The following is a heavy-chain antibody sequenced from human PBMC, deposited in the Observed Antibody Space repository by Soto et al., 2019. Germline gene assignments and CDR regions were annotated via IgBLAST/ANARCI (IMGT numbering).Heavy chain of an antibody. D-gene: IGHD1-1*01. CDR3: ARGRYGDY. V-gene: IGHV1-18*01. Sequence: QVHLVQSGAEVKKPGASVKVSCKGSGYAFTTYGITWVRQAPGQGLEWMGWISAHNGNTNYAQKPQGRVTRTKDTTTSTAYMELRSLRSDDTAVYYCARGRYGDYWGQGALVTVSS. CDR2: ISAHNGNT. CDR1: GYAFTTYG. J-gene: IGHJ4*02.